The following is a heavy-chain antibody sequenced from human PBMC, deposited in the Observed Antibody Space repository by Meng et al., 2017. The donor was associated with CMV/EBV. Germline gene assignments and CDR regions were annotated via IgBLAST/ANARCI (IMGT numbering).Heavy chain of an antibody. V-gene: IGHV4-39*01. Sequence: SETLSLTCTVSGGSISSSSYYWGWIRQPPGKGLEWIGSIYYSGSTYYNPSLKSRVTISVDTSKNQFSLKLSSVTAADTVVYYCARRVKLGVSFDYWGQGTLVTVSS. J-gene: IGHJ4*02. CDR1: GGSISSSSYY. D-gene: IGHD3-3*01. CDR2: IYYSGST. CDR3: ARRVKLGVSFDY.